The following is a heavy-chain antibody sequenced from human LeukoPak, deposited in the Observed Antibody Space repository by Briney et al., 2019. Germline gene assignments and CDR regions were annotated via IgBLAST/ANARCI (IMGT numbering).Heavy chain of an antibody. CDR2: ISGRGDRT. V-gene: IGHV3-23*01. D-gene: IGHD1-26*01. CDR1: GLTFTNFG. CDR3: AKAPYTSGGYFFDY. Sequence: GGSLRLSCAASGLTFTNFGMSWVRQARGKGLEWVSAISGRGDRTYYADSVKGRCTISRDNSKNTLYLQINSLRADDTAIYYCAKAPYTSGGYFFDYWGQGSLVTVSS. J-gene: IGHJ4*02.